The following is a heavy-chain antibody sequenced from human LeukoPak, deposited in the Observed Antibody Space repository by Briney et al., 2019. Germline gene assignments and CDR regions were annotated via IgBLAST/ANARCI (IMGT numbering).Heavy chain of an antibody. V-gene: IGHV4-61*01. J-gene: IGHJ3*02. CDR1: GGSVSSGSYY. CDR3: ARECEGAAAGYDAFDI. D-gene: IGHD6-13*01. Sequence: SKTLSLTCTVSGGSVSSGSYYWSWIRQPPGKGLEWIGYIYYSGSTNYNPSLKSRVTISVDTSKNQFSLKLSSVTAADTAVYYCARECEGAAAGYDAFDIWGQGTMVTVSS. CDR2: IYYSGST.